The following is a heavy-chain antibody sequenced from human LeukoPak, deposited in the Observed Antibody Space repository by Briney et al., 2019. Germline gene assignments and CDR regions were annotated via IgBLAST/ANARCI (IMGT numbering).Heavy chain of an antibody. V-gene: IGHV1-2*06. CDR3: ARELRWLPPMEGY. CDR1: GYTFTGYY. CDR2: INPNSGGT. Sequence: EASVKVSCKASGYTFTGYYMHWVRQAPGRGLEWMGRINPNSGGTNYAQKFQGRVTMTRDTSISTAYMELSRLRSDDTAVYYCARELRWLPPMEGYWGQGTLVTVSS. J-gene: IGHJ4*02. D-gene: IGHD5-24*01.